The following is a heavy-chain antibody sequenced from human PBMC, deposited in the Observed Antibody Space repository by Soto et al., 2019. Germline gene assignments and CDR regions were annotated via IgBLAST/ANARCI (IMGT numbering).Heavy chain of an antibody. D-gene: IGHD5-12*01. V-gene: IGHV1-18*01. Sequence: QGQLLQSGDEVKTPGASVRVSCRASGYPFTSYGISWVRQAPGQGLEWVAWISAYNGKRDTAQKFQDRVTMTLDTSTATAHMDLGDLTSADTAVYYCARGRIVASIHDAFEIWGQGTKVTVSS. J-gene: IGHJ3*02. CDR3: ARGRIVASIHDAFEI. CDR1: GYPFTSYG. CDR2: ISAYNGKR.